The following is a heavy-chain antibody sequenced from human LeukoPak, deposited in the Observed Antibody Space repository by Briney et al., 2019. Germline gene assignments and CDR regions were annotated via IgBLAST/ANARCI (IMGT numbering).Heavy chain of an antibody. CDR2: ISSTGGTI. D-gene: IGHD2-15*01. CDR1: GFTFRNYL. J-gene: IGHJ3*02. Sequence: GGSLRLSCAASGFTFRNYLMNWDRQAPGKGREWVSFISSTGGTIYYADSVKGRFTVSRDYGKNSLLLQMNSLRAEDTALYYCARGYSRAAFDIWGQGTVVAVSS. V-gene: IGHV3-48*01. CDR3: ARGYSRAAFDI.